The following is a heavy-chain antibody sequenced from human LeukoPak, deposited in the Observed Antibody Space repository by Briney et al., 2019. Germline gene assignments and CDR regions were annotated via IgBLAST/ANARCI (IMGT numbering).Heavy chain of an antibody. J-gene: IGHJ4*02. V-gene: IGHV4-30-4*08. CDR3: ARVGAPYYFDY. Sequence: PSETLSLTCTVSGGSISSGDYYWSWIRQPPGKGLEWIGYIYYSGSTYYNPSLKSRVTISVDTSKNQFSLKLSSVTAADTAVYHCARVGAPYYFDYWGQGTLVTVSS. CDR2: IYYSGST. CDR1: GGSISSGDYY.